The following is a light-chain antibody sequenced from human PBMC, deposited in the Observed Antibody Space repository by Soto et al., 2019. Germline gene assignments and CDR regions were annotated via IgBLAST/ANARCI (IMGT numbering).Light chain of an antibody. J-gene: IGKJ1*01. CDR2: MVS. CDR3: MQGKYWPWT. Sequence: DIVMTQSPLSLPVTLGQPASISCRSSESLVSSDGNTFLTWFQQRPGQSPRRLIYMVSNRDSGVPDRVSGSGSGTDFTLTISRVEAEDVGAYYCMQGKYWPWTLGQGTKVEIK. CDR1: ESLVSSDGNTF. V-gene: IGKV2-30*01.